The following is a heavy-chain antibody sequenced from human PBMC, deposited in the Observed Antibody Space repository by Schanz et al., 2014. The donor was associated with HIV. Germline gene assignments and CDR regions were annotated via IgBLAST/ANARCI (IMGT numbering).Heavy chain of an antibody. J-gene: IGHJ6*02. D-gene: IGHD1-26*01. Sequence: EVQLVESGGGLVQPGGSLRLSCAASGFTFSSYAMSWVRQAPGKGLEWVSALSGSGGNTYYADSVKGRFTISRDNSRNTLYLQMNSLRAEDTAVYYCASGVRGHYYYYAMDVWGQGTTVTVSS. CDR2: LSGSGGNT. CDR3: ASGVRGHYYYYAMDV. V-gene: IGHV3-23*04. CDR1: GFTFSSYA.